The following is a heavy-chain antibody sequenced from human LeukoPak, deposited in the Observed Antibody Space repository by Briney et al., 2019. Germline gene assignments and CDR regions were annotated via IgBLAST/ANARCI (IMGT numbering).Heavy chain of an antibody. Sequence: ASVKVSCKASGYTFTGYYTHWVRQAPGQGLEWMGWINPNSGGTNYAQKFQGRVTMTRDTSISTAYMELSRLRSDDTAVYYCARDQGEMATIPDYWGQGTLVTVSS. CDR3: ARDQGEMATIPDY. CDR1: GYTFTGYY. J-gene: IGHJ4*02. D-gene: IGHD5-24*01. V-gene: IGHV1-2*02. CDR2: INPNSGGT.